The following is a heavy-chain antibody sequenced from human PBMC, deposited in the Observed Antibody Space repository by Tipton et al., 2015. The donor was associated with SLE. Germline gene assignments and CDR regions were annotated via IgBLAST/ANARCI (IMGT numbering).Heavy chain of an antibody. V-gene: IGHV3-23*01. Sequence: SLRLSCAASGFTFSIYAMSWVRQAPGKGLEWVSAISGSGGSTYYADSVKGRFTISRDNSKNTLYLQMNSLRAEDTAVYYCAKDPRGSSWEGGYSGQGTLVTVSS. CDR3: AKDPRGSSWEGGY. D-gene: IGHD6-13*01. CDR2: ISGSGGST. CDR1: GFTFSIYA. J-gene: IGHJ4*02.